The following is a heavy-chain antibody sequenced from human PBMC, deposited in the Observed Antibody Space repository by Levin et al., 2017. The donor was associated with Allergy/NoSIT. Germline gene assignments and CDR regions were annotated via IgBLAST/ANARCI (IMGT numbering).Heavy chain of an antibody. Sequence: PGGSLRLSCETSGFTFSAYAMHWVRQAPGKGLEWLAVISYDGNNLYHADSVKGRFTISRDNSRNTLFLQMDSLRTEDSAIYYCVRDGRMRSSDWLGLDCWGQGTLVTVSS. V-gene: IGHV3-30-3*01. D-gene: IGHD3-3*01. CDR2: ISYDGNNL. CDR3: VRDGRMRSSDWLGLDC. CDR1: GFTFSAYA. J-gene: IGHJ4*02.